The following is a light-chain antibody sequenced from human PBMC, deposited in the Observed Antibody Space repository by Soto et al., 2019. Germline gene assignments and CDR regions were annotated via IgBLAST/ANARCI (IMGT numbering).Light chain of an antibody. J-gene: IGLJ1*01. CDR3: FSFTTDWTHV. Sequence: QSALTQPASVSGSPGQSITISCTGSSSDISAYNYGSWFQQYPGKAPKLIISGVSNRPSGVSNRFAGSKSGTAASLTISGLQTEDEADYFCFSFTTDWTHVFGTGTKVTGL. CDR2: GVS. V-gene: IGLV2-14*01. CDR1: SSDISAYNY.